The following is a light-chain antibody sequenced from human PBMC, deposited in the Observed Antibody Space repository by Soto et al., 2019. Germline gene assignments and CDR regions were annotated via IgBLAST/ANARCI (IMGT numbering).Light chain of an antibody. CDR1: SSDVGKYKF. Sequence: QSALTQPASVSGSPGQSISVSCTGTSSDVGKYKFVSWYQQHPGKAPKLLIYGYSNRPSGVPDRFSGSKSGTSASLAITGLQAEDEADYYCQSYDSSLSGWVFGGGTKVTVL. V-gene: IGLV2-14*02. CDR3: QSYDSSLSGWV. J-gene: IGLJ3*02. CDR2: GYS.